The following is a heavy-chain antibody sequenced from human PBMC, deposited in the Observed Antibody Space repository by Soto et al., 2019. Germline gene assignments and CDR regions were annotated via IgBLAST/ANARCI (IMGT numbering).Heavy chain of an antibody. V-gene: IGHV5-51*01. CDR1: GYNFTSYW. D-gene: IGHD2-15*01. J-gene: IGHJ4*02. CDR2: IYPGDSDT. Sequence: GESLKISCKGSGYNFTSYWIGWVRQMPVKSLEWMGIIYPGDSDTRYSPSFQGQVTISADKSISTAYLQWSSLKASDTAMYYCVRQYCSGGSCYGLGFDYWGQGTLVTVSS. CDR3: VRQYCSGGSCYGLGFDY.